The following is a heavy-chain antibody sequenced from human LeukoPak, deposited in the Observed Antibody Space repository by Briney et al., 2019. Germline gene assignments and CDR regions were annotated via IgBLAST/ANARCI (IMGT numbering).Heavy chain of an antibody. D-gene: IGHD3-3*01. CDR3: ARDIYDFWSGYNYYYYMGV. CDR2: IIPILGIA. Sequence: GSSVKVSCKASGGTFSSYTISWVRQAPGQGLEWMGRIIPILGIANYAQKFQGRVTITADKSTSTAYMELSSLRSEDTAVYYCARDIYDFWSGYNYYYYMGVWGKGTTVTVSS. V-gene: IGHV1-69*04. J-gene: IGHJ6*03. CDR1: GGTFSSYT.